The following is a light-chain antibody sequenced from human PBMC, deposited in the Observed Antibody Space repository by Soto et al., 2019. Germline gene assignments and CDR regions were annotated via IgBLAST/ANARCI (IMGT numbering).Light chain of an antibody. J-gene: IGKJ1*01. Sequence: DIQMTQSPSTLSASVGDRVTITCRAGQNIRTSLAWYQQKPGKAPNLLIYKASTLESGVPSRFSGSGSETEFSLTISSLQPDDFATYYCQQYHSYPWTFGQGTKVEIK. CDR3: QQYHSYPWT. CDR1: QNIRTS. CDR2: KAS. V-gene: IGKV1-5*03.